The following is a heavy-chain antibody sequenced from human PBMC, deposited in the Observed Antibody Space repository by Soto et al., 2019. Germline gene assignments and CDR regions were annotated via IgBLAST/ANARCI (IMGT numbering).Heavy chain of an antibody. V-gene: IGHV1-2*04. J-gene: IGHJ4*02. CDR2: INPNSGDT. Sequence: QVQLVQSGAEVKKPGASVKVSCKASGYTFTGYYMHWVRQAPGQGLEWMGWINPNSGDTNFAQSFQGSVTMTRDTSITIAYLEVNSLTSDDTAVYYCSRSLLGTTTPFDFWGQGTLVTVSS. D-gene: IGHD1-26*01. CDR3: SRSLLGTTTPFDF. CDR1: GYTFTGYY.